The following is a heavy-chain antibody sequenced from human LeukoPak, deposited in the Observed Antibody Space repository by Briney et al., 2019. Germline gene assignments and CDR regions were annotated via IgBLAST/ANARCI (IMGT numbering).Heavy chain of an antibody. CDR3: ARRDPYTSGSYYFDY. V-gene: IGHV4-59*08. D-gene: IGHD3-10*01. J-gene: IGHJ4*02. CDR1: SGPMSSFY. Sequence: SETLSLTCTVSSGPMSSFYWNWIRQPPGKGLEWIGYISYTGSANYNPSLKSRATISIGTSKTQFSLRLSSVTAADTAEYYCARRDPYTSGSYYFDYWGQGALVTVSS. CDR2: ISYTGSA.